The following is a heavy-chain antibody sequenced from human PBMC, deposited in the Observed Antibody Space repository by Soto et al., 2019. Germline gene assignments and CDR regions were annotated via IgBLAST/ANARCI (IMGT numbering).Heavy chain of an antibody. CDR1: GFTFSNYA. CDR2: ISGSGDST. V-gene: IGHV3-23*01. J-gene: IGHJ4*02. CDR3: ARQRSLYYYDSSGYPDY. Sequence: QPGGSLRLSCAASGFTFSNYAMSWVRQPPGRGLEWVSAISGSGDSTFYADSVKGRFTISRDNSKNTLYLQMNSLRAEDTAVYYCARQRSLYYYDSSGYPDYWGQGTLVTVSS. D-gene: IGHD3-22*01.